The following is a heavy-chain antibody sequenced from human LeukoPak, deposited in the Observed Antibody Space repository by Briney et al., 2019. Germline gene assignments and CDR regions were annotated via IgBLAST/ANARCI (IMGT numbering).Heavy chain of an antibody. V-gene: IGHV3-15*01. Sequence: PWGSLRLSCAASGFTFSNAWMSWIRQAPEKGLEWVGHINTKTDGWAAHYPAPVRGRFTISRDDSKNMLHLQMNSLNTEDTGVYYCTTDQRGIAARIFYYYMDVWGKGTTVTVSS. CDR1: GFTFSNAW. CDR2: INTKTDGWAA. CDR3: TTDQRGIAARIFYYYMDV. D-gene: IGHD6-6*01. J-gene: IGHJ6*03.